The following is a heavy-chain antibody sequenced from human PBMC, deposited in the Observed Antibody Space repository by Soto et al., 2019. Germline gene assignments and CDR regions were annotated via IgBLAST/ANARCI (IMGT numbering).Heavy chain of an antibody. D-gene: IGHD6-19*01. J-gene: IGHJ4*02. CDR2: IKADNTNT. CDR1: GFTFSGYT. V-gene: IGHV1-3*01. Sequence: ASVKVSCKASGFTFSGYTIHWVRQAPGQRLEWMGWIKADNTNTKYSQKFQGRVTITRDTSASTVYMELSSLRFEDTAVYYCAREGGWYVDYWGQGTLVTSPQ. CDR3: AREGGWYVDY.